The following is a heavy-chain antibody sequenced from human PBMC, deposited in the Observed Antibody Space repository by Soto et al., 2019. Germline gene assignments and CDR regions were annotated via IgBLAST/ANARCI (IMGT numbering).Heavy chain of an antibody. CDR2: IDPSDSQT. CDR1: GYSFAGYW. V-gene: IGHV5-10-1*01. J-gene: IGHJ4*02. CDR3: ARQIYDSDTGPNFQYYFDS. Sequence: GESLKISCKGSGYSFAGYWITWVRQKPGKGLEWMGRIDPSDSQTYYSPSFRGQVTISVTKSITTVFLQWRSLRASDTAMYYCARQIYDSDTGPNFQYYFDSWGQGTPVTVSS. D-gene: IGHD3-22*01.